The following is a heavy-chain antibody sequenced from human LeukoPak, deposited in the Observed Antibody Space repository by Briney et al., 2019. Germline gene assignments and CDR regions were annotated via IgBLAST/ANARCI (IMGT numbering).Heavy chain of an antibody. V-gene: IGHV3-11*01. CDR3: ARAAEQQLDNWFDP. J-gene: IGHJ5*02. CDR1: GFTFSDYY. Sequence: GGSLRLSCAASGFTFSDYYMSWIRQAPGKGLEWVSYISSSGSTIYYADSVKGRFTISRDNAKNSLYLQMNCLRAEDTAVYYCARAAEQQLDNWFDPWGQGTLVTVSS. D-gene: IGHD6-13*01. CDR2: ISSSGSTI.